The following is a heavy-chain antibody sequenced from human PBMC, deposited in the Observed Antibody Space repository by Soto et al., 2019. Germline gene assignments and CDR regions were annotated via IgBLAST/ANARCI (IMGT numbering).Heavy chain of an antibody. CDR1: GGSFSGYY. Sequence: SETLSLTCAVYGGSFSGYYWSWIRQPPGKGLEWIGEINHSGSTNYNPSLKSRVTISVDTSKNQFSLKLSSVTAADTVVYYCARGKRDSGSYYLTRTPENYYYYGMDVWGQGTTVTVSS. J-gene: IGHJ6*02. V-gene: IGHV4-34*01. D-gene: IGHD1-26*01. CDR3: ARGKRDSGSYYLTRTPENYYYYGMDV. CDR2: INHSGST.